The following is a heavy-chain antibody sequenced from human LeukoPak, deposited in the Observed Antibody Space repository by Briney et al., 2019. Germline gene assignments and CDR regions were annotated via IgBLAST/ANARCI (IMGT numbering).Heavy chain of an antibody. V-gene: IGHV3-23*01. CDR2: ISGSGGST. CDR3: ARDRPPGGSCLDY. Sequence: PGGSLRLSCAASGFTFSSYAMSWVRQAPGKGLEWVSAISGSGGSTYYANSVKGRFTISRDNSKNTFYLQMNSLGTEDTAVYYCARDRPPGGSCLDYWGQGTLVTVSS. D-gene: IGHD2-15*01. J-gene: IGHJ4*02. CDR1: GFTFSSYA.